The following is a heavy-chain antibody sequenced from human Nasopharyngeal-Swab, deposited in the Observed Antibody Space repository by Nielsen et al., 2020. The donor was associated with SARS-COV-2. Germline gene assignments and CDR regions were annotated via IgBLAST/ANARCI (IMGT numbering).Heavy chain of an antibody. J-gene: IGHJ6*03. CDR1: GGSFSGYY. D-gene: IGHD2-15*01. V-gene: IGHV4-34*01. CDR3: ARGPLPRYCSGGSCYSRYYYYMDV. CDR2: INHSGST. Sequence: SETLSLTCAVYGGSFSGYYWSWIRQPPGKGLEWIGEINHSGSTNYNPSLKSRVTISVDTSKNQFSLKLSSVTAADTAVYYCARGPLPRYCSGGSCYSRYYYYMDVWGKGTTVTVFS.